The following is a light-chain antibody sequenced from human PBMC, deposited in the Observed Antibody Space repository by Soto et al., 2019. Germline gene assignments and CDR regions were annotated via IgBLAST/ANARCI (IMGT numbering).Light chain of an antibody. V-gene: IGLV2-14*01. J-gene: IGLJ1*01. Sequence: QSALTQPASVSGSPGQSITISCTGTSSDVGGYNYVSWYQQHPGKAPKLMVYDVSNRPSGASNRFSGSKSGNTASLTISGLQAEDEADYYCSSYTTSRTYVFGTGTKLTV. CDR3: SSYTTSRTYV. CDR2: DVS. CDR1: SSDVGGYNY.